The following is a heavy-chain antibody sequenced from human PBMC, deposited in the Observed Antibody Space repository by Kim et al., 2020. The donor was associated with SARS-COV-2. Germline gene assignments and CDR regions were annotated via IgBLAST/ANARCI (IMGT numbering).Heavy chain of an antibody. Sequence: GGSLRLSCSASGFTFSSYAMHWVRQAPGKGLEYVSAISSNGGSTYYADSVKGRFTISRDNSKNTLYLQMSSLRAEDTAVYYCVKAGRPWIAAAGIFDYWGQGTLVTVSS. CDR2: ISSNGGST. CDR1: GFTFSSYA. D-gene: IGHD6-13*01. J-gene: IGHJ4*02. CDR3: VKAGRPWIAAAGIFDY. V-gene: IGHV3-64D*06.